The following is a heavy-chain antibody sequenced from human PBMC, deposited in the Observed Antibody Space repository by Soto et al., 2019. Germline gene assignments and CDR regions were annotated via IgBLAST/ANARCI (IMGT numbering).Heavy chain of an antibody. J-gene: IGHJ4*02. CDR2: IYYSGST. V-gene: IGHV4-39*01. Sequence: SETLSLTCTVSGGSISSSSYYWGWIRQPPGKGLEWIGSIYYSGSTYYNPSLKSRVTISVDTSKNQFSLKLSSVTAADTAVYYCARFGINGTTFWGQGTLVTVYS. CDR1: GGSISSSSYY. D-gene: IGHD1-20*01. CDR3: ARFGINGTTF.